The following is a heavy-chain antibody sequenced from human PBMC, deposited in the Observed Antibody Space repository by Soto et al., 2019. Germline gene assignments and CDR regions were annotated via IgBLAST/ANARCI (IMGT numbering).Heavy chain of an antibody. CDR2: ISSSSSYI. V-gene: IGHV3-21*01. J-gene: IGHJ6*02. D-gene: IGHD3-3*01. Sequence: EVQLVESGGGLVKPGGSLRLSCAASGFTFSSYSMNWVRQAPGKGLEWVSSISSSSSYIYYADSVKGRFTISRDNAKNSLYLQMNSLRAEDTAVYYCARSWNYYHYYGMDVWGQGTTVTVSS. CDR3: ARSWNYYHYYGMDV. CDR1: GFTFSSYS.